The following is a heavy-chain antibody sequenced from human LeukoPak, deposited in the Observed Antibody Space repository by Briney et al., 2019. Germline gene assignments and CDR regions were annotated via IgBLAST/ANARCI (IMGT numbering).Heavy chain of an antibody. V-gene: IGHV3-33*08. J-gene: IGHJ4*02. CDR3: ARDLYHDSSPPGY. D-gene: IGHD3-22*01. CDR1: GFTFSSYA. CDR2: IWYDGSNK. Sequence: GRSLRLSCAASGFTFSSYAMHWVRQAPGKGLEWVAVIWYDGSNKYYADSVKGRFTISRDNSKNTLYLQMNSLRAEDTAVYYCARDLYHDSSPPGYWGQGTLVTVSS.